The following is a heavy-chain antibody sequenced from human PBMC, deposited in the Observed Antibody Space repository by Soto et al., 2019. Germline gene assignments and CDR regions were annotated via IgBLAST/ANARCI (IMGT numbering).Heavy chain of an antibody. V-gene: IGHV4-59*08. J-gene: IGHJ6*03. CDR1: GGSISSYY. CDR2: IYYSGST. Sequence: SETLSLTCTVSGGSISSYYWSWIRQPPGKGLEWIGYIYYSGSTNYNPSHKSRVTITVDTSKNQFSLKLSSVTAADTAVYYCARHNHLQTTSIPYYMDVWGKGTTVTVSS. CDR3: ARHNHLQTTSIPYYMDV. D-gene: IGHD4-4*01.